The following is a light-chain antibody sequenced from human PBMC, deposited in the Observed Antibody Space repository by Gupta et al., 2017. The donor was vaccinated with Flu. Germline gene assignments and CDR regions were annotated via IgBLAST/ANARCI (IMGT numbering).Light chain of an antibody. Sequence: QPALTQPPSVSGSPGQSVTISCTGTSNDVAAYDRVSWYQQAPGTAPKLMIYEVTNRPSGVPDRFSGSKSGNTASLTISGLQAEDEADYFCASYTTANTLVFGGGTKLTLL. J-gene: IGLJ2*01. CDR3: ASYTTANTLV. CDR2: EVT. V-gene: IGLV2-18*02. CDR1: SNDVAAYDR.